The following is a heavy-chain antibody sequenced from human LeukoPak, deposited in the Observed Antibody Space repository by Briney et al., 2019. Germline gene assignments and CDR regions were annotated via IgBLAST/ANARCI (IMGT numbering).Heavy chain of an antibody. V-gene: IGHV4-4*07. J-gene: IGHJ5*02. CDR3: AREVGLLWFGESYNWFDP. CDR1: GGSISGYF. D-gene: IGHD3-10*01. CDR2: IYTSGST. Sequence: SETLSLTCTVSGGSISGYFWSWIRQPPGKGLEWIGRIYTSGSTNYNPSLKSRVTMSVDTSKNQFSLKLSSVTAADTAVYYCAREVGLLWFGESYNWFDPWGQGTLVTVSS.